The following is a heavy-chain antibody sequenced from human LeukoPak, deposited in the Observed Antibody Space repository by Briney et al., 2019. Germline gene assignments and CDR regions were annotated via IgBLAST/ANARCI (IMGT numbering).Heavy chain of an antibody. Sequence: SETLSLTCTVSGGSISSSSYHWGWIRQPPGKGLEWIGTIYYSGSTYYNPSLKSPVTISVDTSKNQFSLKLSSVTAADTAVYYCARFKRGIATHYGMDVWGQGTTVTVSS. V-gene: IGHV4-39*01. CDR2: IYYSGST. D-gene: IGHD6-13*01. CDR1: GGSISSSSYH. J-gene: IGHJ6*02. CDR3: ARFKRGIATHYGMDV.